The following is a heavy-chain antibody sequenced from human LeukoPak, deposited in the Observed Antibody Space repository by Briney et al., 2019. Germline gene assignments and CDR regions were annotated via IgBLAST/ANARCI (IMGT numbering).Heavy chain of an antibody. CDR2: IYNSGST. V-gene: IGHV4-59*01. Sequence: SETLSLTCTVSGGSISNYYWSWIRQSPGKGPEWIGYIYNSGSTNYNPSLKSRVTISVDTSKNQFSLKLSSVTAADTAVYYCASKWVTYYYNSSAYHYPTDVFDIWGQGTMVTVSS. CDR1: GGSISNYY. J-gene: IGHJ3*02. CDR3: ASKWVTYYYNSSAYHYPTDVFDI. D-gene: IGHD3-22*01.